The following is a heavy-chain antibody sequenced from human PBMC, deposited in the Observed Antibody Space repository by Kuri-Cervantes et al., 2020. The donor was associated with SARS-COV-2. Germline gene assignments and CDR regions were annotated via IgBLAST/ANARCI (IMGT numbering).Heavy chain of an antibody. J-gene: IGHJ4*02. CDR2: ISAYNGNT. V-gene: IGHV1-18*01. CDR3: ARGSGSNWNDLFSYFFDY. Sequence: ASVKVSCKASGYSFINYGINWVRQAPGQGLEWMGWISAYNGNTKYTQKVQGRVTMTTDTSTSTAYMELRSLRSDDTAVYYCARGSGSNWNDLFSYFFDYWGQGTLVTVSS. CDR1: GYSFINYG. D-gene: IGHD1-1*01.